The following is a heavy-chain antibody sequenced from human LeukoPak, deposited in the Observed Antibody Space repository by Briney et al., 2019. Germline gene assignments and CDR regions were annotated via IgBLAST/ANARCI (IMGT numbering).Heavy chain of an antibody. CDR2: IDPTDSYT. V-gene: IGHV5-10-1*01. D-gene: IGHD2-15*01. Sequence: GESLRISCKGSGYSFSSYWISWVRQMPGKGLEWMGMIDPTDSYTDYSPSFQGHDTISVDRSISTAYLQWSSLKASDTAIYYCATSRAATLKVHNWFDPWGQGTLVTVSS. CDR3: ATSRAATLKVHNWFDP. J-gene: IGHJ5*02. CDR1: GYSFSSYW.